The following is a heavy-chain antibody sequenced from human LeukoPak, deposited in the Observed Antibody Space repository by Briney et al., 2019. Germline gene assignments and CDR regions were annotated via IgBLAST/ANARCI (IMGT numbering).Heavy chain of an antibody. Sequence: SEAPSLTCTVSGGSISSRSDYWGWIRQTPGKGLEWIGNLDSSGSTYYNPSLKSRVTISVGTSKNQFSLNLRSVTAADTAIYFCSRSHDYGGLYFYYYMDVWGKGTTVTVSS. D-gene: IGHD4-23*01. V-gene: IGHV4-39*01. CDR2: LDSSGST. CDR3: SRSHDYGGLYFYYYMDV. CDR1: GGSISSRSDY. J-gene: IGHJ6*03.